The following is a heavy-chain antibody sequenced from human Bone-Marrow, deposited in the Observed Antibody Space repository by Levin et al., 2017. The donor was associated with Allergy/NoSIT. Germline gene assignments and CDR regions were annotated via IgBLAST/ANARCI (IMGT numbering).Heavy chain of an antibody. Sequence: GESLKISCAASGITFNNFAMNWVRLTPGKGLEWVAGISGTGGITYYADSVKGHFTISRDNAKNTLNLQMDRLRVDDTAVYYCVKGRRVSKHEILTALSSWGQGTVVTVSS. V-gene: IGHV3-23*01. D-gene: IGHD3-9*01. CDR1: GITFNNFA. CDR3: VKGRRVSKHEILTALSS. J-gene: IGHJ1*01. CDR2: ISGTGGIT.